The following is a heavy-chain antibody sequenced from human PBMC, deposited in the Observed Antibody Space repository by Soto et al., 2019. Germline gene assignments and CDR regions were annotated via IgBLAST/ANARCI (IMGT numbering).Heavy chain of an antibody. Sequence: QVQLVQSGAEVKKPGASVKVSCKASGYTFTAYYMHWLRQAPGQGLEWMGWINPNSGGTKYAQKFQGRVTMTNDTSISTAYMELSRLGSDDTAVYYCARVVPGAEAWFGPWGQGTLITVSS. CDR3: ARVVPGAEAWFGP. V-gene: IGHV1-2*02. J-gene: IGHJ5*02. CDR1: GYTFTAYY. CDR2: INPNSGGT. D-gene: IGHD2-2*01.